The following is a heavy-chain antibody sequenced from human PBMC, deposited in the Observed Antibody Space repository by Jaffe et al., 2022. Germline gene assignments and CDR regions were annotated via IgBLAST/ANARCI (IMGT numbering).Heavy chain of an antibody. J-gene: IGHJ6*03. D-gene: IGHD3-16*01. CDR1: GFTFSSYW. Sequence: EVQLVESGGGLVQPGGSLRLSCAASGFTFSSYWMHWVRQAPGKGLVWVSRINSDGSSTSYADSVKGRFTISRDNAKNTLYLQMNSLRAEDTAVYYCAREGESGTPRGDYYYYMDVWGKGTTVTVSS. V-gene: IGHV3-74*01. CDR3: AREGESGTPRGDYYYYMDV. CDR2: INSDGSST.